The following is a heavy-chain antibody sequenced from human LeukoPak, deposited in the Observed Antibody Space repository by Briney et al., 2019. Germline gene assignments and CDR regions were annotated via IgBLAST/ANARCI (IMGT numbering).Heavy chain of an antibody. D-gene: IGHD3-22*01. CDR3: ARVKGGSSGYYYYYYYGMDV. Sequence: SETLSLTCTVSGGSISSGGYYWSWIRQHPGKGLEWIGYIYYSGSTYYNPSLKSRVTISVDTSKNQFSLKLSSVTAADTAVYYCARVKGGSSGYYYYYYYGMDVWGQGTTVTVSS. J-gene: IGHJ6*02. CDR1: GGSISSGGYY. CDR2: IYYSGST. V-gene: IGHV4-31*03.